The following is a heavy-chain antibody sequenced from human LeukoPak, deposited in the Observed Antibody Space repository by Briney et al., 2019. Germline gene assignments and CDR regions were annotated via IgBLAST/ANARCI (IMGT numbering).Heavy chain of an antibody. CDR2: INSDGSST. D-gene: IGHD6-19*01. CDR3: AREERSSGWPFDY. Sequence: GSLRLSCAASGFTFSSYWMHWVRQVPGKGLVWVSRINSDGSSTNYADSVKGRFTISRDNGKNTLYLEMNSLRVEDTAVFYCAREERSSGWPFDYWGQGTLVTVSS. V-gene: IGHV3-74*01. J-gene: IGHJ4*02. CDR1: GFTFSSYW.